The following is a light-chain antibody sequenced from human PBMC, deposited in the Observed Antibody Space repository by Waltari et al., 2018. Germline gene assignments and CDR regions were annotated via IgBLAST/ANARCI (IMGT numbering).Light chain of an antibody. CDR1: SSDVGGYKY. J-gene: IGLJ1*01. Sequence: QSALTQPASVSGSPGQSITISCTGTSSDVGGYKYVSWYQQHPGKAPKLMLYDVRERPSGVSNRFSGSKSANTASLTIAGLQAEDEADYYCCSYAGSGTYVFGTGTKVTVL. CDR3: CSYAGSGTYV. CDR2: DVR. V-gene: IGLV2-23*02.